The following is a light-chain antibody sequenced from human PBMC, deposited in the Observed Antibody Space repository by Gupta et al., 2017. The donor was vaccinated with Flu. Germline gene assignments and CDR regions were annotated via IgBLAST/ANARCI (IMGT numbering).Light chain of an antibody. CDR3: GSYTISTTLV. CDR2: EVS. V-gene: IGLV2-14*01. J-gene: IGLJ3*02. Sequence: QSAPTQPASVPRSPGQSSTISCPGPSSDVGSYNYVSWYQQHPGKAPKLMNCEVSNRPSGVSNRFSASRSGNTASLTMSGFQAEDDAYYYCGSYTISTTLVFGGGTKLTVL. CDR1: SSDVGSYNY.